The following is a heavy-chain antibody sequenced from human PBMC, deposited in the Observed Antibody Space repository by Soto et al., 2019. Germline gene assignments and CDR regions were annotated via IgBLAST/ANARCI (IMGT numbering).Heavy chain of an antibody. CDR1: GFTLNNYA. CDR3: ARDRVPMPEVVTPYLDF. V-gene: IGHV3-30-3*01. CDR2: ISFDGSNK. Sequence: SLRLSCEVSGFTLNNYAFHWVRQAPGTGLEMLAVISFDGSNKFYADSVKGRFTISRDNSKNTVFVQMTSLGPDDRAVYYCARDRVPMPEVVTPYLDFWGPGTLVTVSS. J-gene: IGHJ4*02. D-gene: IGHD2-2*01.